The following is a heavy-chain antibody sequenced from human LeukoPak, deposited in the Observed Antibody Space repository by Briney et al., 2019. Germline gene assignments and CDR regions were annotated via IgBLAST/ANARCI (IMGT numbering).Heavy chain of an antibody. Sequence: GGSLRLSCAASGFTFSSYSMSWLRQAPGKGLEWVSSISSSSTYIYYADSVKGRFTISRHNAKNSLYLQMNTLRAEDTAVYYCVREAMVGTSDDWGQGTLVTVSS. J-gene: IGHJ4*02. V-gene: IGHV3-21*06. CDR2: ISSSSTYI. CDR3: VREAMVGTSDD. D-gene: IGHD5-18*01. CDR1: GFTFSSYS.